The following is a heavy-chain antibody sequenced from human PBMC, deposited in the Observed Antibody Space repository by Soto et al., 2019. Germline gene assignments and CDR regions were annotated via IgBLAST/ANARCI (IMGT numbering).Heavy chain of an antibody. Sequence: GGSLRLSCAASGFTFSAFAMSWVRQAPGKGLEWVSTISEGGGTPFYADSVKGRFTISRDNSKNTLHLQMTTLRAEDTAVYFCAKRNRYYFDSWGQGTLVTVSS. CDR2: ISEGGGTP. CDR3: AKRNRYYFDS. J-gene: IGHJ4*02. V-gene: IGHV3-23*01. CDR1: GFTFSAFA.